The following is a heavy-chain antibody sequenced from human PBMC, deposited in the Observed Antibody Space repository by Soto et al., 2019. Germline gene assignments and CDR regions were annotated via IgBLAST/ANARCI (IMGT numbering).Heavy chain of an antibody. D-gene: IGHD3-22*01. J-gene: IGHJ4*02. CDR3: ARAGQYYDSSGYTD. CDR2: ISAYNGNR. CDR1: GYSFATSG. Sequence: GASVKVSCKASGYSFATSGISWVRQAPGQGLEWMGWISAYNGNRNYDQKLQDRVTMTTDTSTRTAYLEPRSLRSDDTAVYYCARAGQYYDSSGYTDWGQGTQVTVSS. V-gene: IGHV1-18*01.